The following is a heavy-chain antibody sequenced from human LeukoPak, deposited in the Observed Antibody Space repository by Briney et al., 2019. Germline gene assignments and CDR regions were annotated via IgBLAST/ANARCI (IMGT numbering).Heavy chain of an antibody. J-gene: IGHJ4*02. CDR1: GGSISSYY. V-gene: IGHV4-59*01. CDR2: IYYSGST. Sequence: NPSETLSLTCTVSGGSISSYYWSWIRQPPGKGLEWIGYIYYSGSTNYNPSLKSRVTISVDTSKNQFSLKLSSGTAADTAVYYCARVAADAWYYYDSSGYYYVDYWGQGTLVTVSS. D-gene: IGHD3-22*01. CDR3: ARVAADAWYYYDSSGYYYVDY.